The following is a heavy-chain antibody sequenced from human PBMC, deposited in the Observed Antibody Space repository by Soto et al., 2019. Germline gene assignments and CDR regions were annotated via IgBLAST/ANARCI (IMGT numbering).Heavy chain of an antibody. V-gene: IGHV3-23*01. CDR3: AKDIQGRGATTGDDAFDI. D-gene: IGHD1-1*01. CDR2: ISSSGGST. CDR1: EFTFSNYA. J-gene: IGHJ3*02. Sequence: EVQLLESGGGLVQPGGSLRLSCVASEFTFSNYAMNWVRQAPVEGPEWVSLISSSGGSTYYADSVKGRFSISRDNSKNTLYLQMNSLRVEDTAIYYCAKDIQGRGATTGDDAFDIWGQGTMVTVSS.